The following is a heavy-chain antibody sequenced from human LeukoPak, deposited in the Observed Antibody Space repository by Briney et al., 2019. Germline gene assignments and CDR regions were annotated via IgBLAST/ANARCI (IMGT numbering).Heavy chain of an antibody. CDR2: IAIGDDT. CDR1: GVTFSSYD. D-gene: IGHD5/OR15-5a*01. Sequence: GGTVRLSCTASGVTFSSYDRHWVRQLPGGGLEWVSAIAIGDDTHYPDSVKGRFTISRENAKNSLYLQMNTLRDGDTAVYYCVRGGIRVSGIDAFDIWGQGTMVTVSS. CDR3: VRGGIRVSGIDAFDI. V-gene: IGHV3-13*01. J-gene: IGHJ3*02.